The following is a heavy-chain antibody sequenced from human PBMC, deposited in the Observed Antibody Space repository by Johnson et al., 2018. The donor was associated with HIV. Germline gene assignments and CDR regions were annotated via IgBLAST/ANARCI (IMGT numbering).Heavy chain of an antibody. V-gene: IGHV3-73*01. CDR3: TRWGGAFDI. J-gene: IGHJ3*02. Sequence: VLLVESGGGLVQPGGSLKLSCAASGFTFSGSAMHWVRQASGKGLEWFGRIRSKPNSYAPAYAASVKGRFTISRDDSKNTAYLQMNSLKTEDTAVYYCTRWGGAFDIWGQGTMVTVSS. D-gene: IGHD3-10*01. CDR1: GFTFSGSA. CDR2: IRSKPNSYAP.